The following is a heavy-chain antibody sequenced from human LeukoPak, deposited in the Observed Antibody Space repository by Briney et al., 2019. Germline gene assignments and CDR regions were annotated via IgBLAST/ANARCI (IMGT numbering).Heavy chain of an antibody. CDR2: INWNGGST. J-gene: IGHJ4*02. CDR3: AKDLHYGSADY. D-gene: IGHD3-10*01. CDR1: GFTFNSYS. V-gene: IGHV3-20*04. Sequence: GGSLRLSCAASGFTFNSYSMSWVRQAPGKGLEWVSGINWNGGSTGYADSVKGRFTISRDNAKNTLYLQMNSLRAEDTAVYYCAKDLHYGSADYWGQGTLVTVSS.